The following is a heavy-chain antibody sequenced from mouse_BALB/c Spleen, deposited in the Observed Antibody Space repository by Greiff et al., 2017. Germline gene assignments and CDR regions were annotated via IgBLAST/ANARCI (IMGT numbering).Heavy chain of an antibody. Sequence: QVQLQQPGAELVKPGAPVKLSCKASGYTFTSYWMNWVKQRPGRGLEWIGRIDPSDSETHYNQKFKDKATLTVDKSSSTAYIQLSSLTSEDSAVYYCAREGYGSSYGFAYWGQGTLVTVSA. J-gene: IGHJ3*01. V-gene: IGHV1-69*02. CDR1: GYTFTSYW. D-gene: IGHD1-1*01. CDR2: IDPSDSET. CDR3: AREGYGSSYGFAY.